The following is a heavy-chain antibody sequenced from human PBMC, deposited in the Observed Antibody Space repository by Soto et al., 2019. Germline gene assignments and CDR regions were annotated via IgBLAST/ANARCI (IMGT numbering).Heavy chain of an antibody. CDR3: VGCYYFGVY. D-gene: IGHD3-22*01. V-gene: IGHV3-30*03. J-gene: IGHJ4*02. Sequence: QVQLVESGGGVVQPGRSLRLSCAASGFTFSSYGMHWVRQAPGKGLEWVAVISSDGSNKYYADSVKGRFTISRDNSKNTLYLQMNSLRAEDTAVYYCVGCYYFGVYWGQGTLVTVSS. CDR1: GFTFSSYG. CDR2: ISSDGSNK.